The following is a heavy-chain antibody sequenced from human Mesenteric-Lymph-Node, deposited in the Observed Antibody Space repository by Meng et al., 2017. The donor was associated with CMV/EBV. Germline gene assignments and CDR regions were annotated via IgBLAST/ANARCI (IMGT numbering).Heavy chain of an antibody. CDR1: RDSINSYY. CDR3: AREAVAGLFDY. J-gene: IGHJ4*02. V-gene: IGHV4-59*01. Sequence: SETLSLTCTVSRDSINSYYWSWIRQSPGKGLEWIGYMYYSGITNYNPSLKSRVAMSVDTSRNQFSLKLSSVTAADTAVYYCAREAVAGLFDYWGQGTLVTVSS. CDR2: MYYSGIT. D-gene: IGHD6-19*01.